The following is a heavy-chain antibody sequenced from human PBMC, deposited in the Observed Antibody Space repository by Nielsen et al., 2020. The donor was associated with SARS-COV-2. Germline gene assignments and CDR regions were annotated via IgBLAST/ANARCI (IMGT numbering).Heavy chain of an antibody. J-gene: IGHJ4*02. Sequence: ASVKVSCKASGYTFTGYYMHWVRQAPGQGLEWMGWINPNSGGTNYAQKFQGRVTMTRDTSISTAYMELSRLRSDDTAVYYCARVRRWQQQNYFDYWGQGTLVTVSS. V-gene: IGHV1-2*02. CDR1: GYTFTGYY. CDR3: ARVRRWQQQNYFDY. D-gene: IGHD6-13*01. CDR2: INPNSGGT.